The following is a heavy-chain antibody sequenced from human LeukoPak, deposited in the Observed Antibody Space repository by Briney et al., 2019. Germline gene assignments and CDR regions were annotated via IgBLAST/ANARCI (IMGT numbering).Heavy chain of an antibody. CDR3: VRDWGYDSSGYWQKYFDT. CDR1: GFTFSSYG. D-gene: IGHD3-22*01. CDR2: ISYDGSNK. J-gene: IGHJ4*02. V-gene: IGHV3-30*03. Sequence: GGSLRLSCAASGFTFSSYGMHWVRQAPGKGLEWVAVISYDGSNKYYADSVKGRFTISRDNSKNTLYLQMNSLRAEDTAVYYCVRDWGYDSSGYWQKYFDTWGQGTLVTVSS.